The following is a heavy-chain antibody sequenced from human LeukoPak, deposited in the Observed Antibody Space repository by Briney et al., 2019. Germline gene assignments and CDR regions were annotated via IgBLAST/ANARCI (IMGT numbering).Heavy chain of an antibody. CDR1: GGSISDYY. J-gene: IGHJ4*02. Sequence: SETLSLTCTVSGGSISDYYWSWIRQPPGKGLEWIGYIFSSGSTNYNPSLKSRVTISVDKSKNQFSLKLSSVTAADTAVYYCARSFWSGYYNYFDYWGQGTLVTVSS. V-gene: IGHV4-59*12. CDR2: IFSSGST. D-gene: IGHD3-3*01. CDR3: ARSFWSGYYNYFDY.